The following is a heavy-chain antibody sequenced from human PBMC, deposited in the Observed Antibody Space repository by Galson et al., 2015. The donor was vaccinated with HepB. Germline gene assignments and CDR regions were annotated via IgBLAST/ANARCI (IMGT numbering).Heavy chain of an antibody. V-gene: IGHV3-30-3*01. CDR2: VSHDGSIK. J-gene: IGHJ3*02. Sequence: SLRLSCAPSGFIFSSYTIHWVRQAPDKGLEWVAVVSHDGSIKKYADSVKGRFTISRDNSKNTLFLQMNSLTTEDTAVYYCARELTIFGVVIVRYDAFGIWGQGTMVTVSS. CDR3: ARELTIFGVVIVRYDAFGI. CDR1: GFIFSSYT. D-gene: IGHD3-3*01.